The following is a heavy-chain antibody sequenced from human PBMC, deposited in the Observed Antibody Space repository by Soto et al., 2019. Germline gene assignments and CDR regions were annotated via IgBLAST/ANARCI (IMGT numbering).Heavy chain of an antibody. CDR3: ARIGVSSGHESPDFDS. D-gene: IGHD3-16*01. J-gene: IGHJ4*02. CDR2: ISGFNGNT. CDR1: GYTLNFYG. V-gene: IGHV1-18*01. Sequence: QVQLVQSGAEVKKPGASVKVSCKASGYTLNFYGITWVRQAPGQGLEWMGWISGFNGNTNYAADLQGRVTMTTDTSTSSAYMEFMALRSVDTAVYYCARIGVSSGHESPDFDSWGQGPLVTVSS.